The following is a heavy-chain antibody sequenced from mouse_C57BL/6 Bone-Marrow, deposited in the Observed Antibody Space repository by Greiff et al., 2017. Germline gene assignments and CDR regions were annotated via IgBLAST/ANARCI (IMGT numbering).Heavy chain of an antibody. J-gene: IGHJ3*01. Sequence: EVMLVESGGGLVQPGESLKLSCESNEYEFPSHDMSWVRKTPEKRLEWVAAINSDGGSTYYPDTMERQCIISIDNTKKTRYLQMSSLRSEDTAVYYCARPQLGRWAWFADWGQGTLVTVSA. V-gene: IGHV5-2*01. D-gene: IGHD4-1*02. CDR2: INSDGGST. CDR1: EYEFPSHD. CDR3: ARPQLGRWAWFAD.